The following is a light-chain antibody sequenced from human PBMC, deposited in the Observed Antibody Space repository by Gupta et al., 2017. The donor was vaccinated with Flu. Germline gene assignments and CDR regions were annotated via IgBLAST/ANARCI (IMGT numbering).Light chain of an antibody. CDR2: GGS. Sequence: IVLMQSPGTLSLSPGERATLSCRASQSVSSTSLAWYQQRPGQAPRLVIYGGSTRATGIPDRFSGSGSGADFALTISRLEPEDFAVYYCQHYGSSPYSFGQGTKVEIK. CDR3: QHYGSSPYS. J-gene: IGKJ2*03. CDR1: QSVSSTS. V-gene: IGKV3-20*01.